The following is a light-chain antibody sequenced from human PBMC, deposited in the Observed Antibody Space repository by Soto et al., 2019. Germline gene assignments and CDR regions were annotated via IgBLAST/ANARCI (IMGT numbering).Light chain of an antibody. CDR3: SLSYDGARI. CDR1: TGAVTSGHH. CDR2: DAT. J-gene: IGLJ2*01. V-gene: IGLV7-46*01. Sequence: QAVVTQEPSLTVSPGGTVTLTCGSSTGAVTSGHHPHWIQQKPGQAPRTLIYDATNKQSWTPARFSGSLLGGKAALTLSGAQPEDEGDYYCSLSYDGARIFGGGTKLTVL.